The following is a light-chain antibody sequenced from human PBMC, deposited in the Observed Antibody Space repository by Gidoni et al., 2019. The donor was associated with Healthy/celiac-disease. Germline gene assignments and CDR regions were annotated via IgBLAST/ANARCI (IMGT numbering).Light chain of an antibody. CDR1: QSVSSSY. CDR3: QQYGSSPRT. V-gene: IGKV3-20*01. J-gene: IGKJ1*01. CDR2: GAS. Sequence: IVLTQSPGTLSLYPGERAPLSRRASQSVSSSYLAWSQQKPGQAPRLLIYGASSRATGIPDRFSGSGSGTDFTLTISRLEPEDFAVYYCQQYGSSPRTFGQGTKVEIK.